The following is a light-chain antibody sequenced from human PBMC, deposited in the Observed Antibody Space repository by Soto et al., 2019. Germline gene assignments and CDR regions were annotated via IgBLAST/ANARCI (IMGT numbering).Light chain of an antibody. CDR1: TGAVTTGHY. V-gene: IGLV7-46*01. J-gene: IGLJ1*01. CDR2: DTA. CDR3: LLSFRGSYV. Sequence: QAVVTQEPSLTVSPRGTVTLTCASSTGAVTTGHYPCWFQQKPGQAPRALVYDTANIISWTPARFSGSLLGGKAALTLSGAQPEDEAEYYCLLSFRGSYVFGTGTQLTVL.